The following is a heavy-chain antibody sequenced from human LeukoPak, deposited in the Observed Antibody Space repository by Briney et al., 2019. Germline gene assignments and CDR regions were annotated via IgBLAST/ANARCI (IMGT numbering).Heavy chain of an antibody. Sequence: GESLKISCKGSGYRFTSYWIGWVRQMPGKGLEWMGIIYPGDSDTRYSPSFQGQVTISADKSINTAYLQWSSLRASDSAMYYCARRDSGAWYYFDYWGQGTLVTVSS. J-gene: IGHJ4*02. CDR1: GYRFTSYW. CDR3: ARRDSGAWYYFDY. D-gene: IGHD1-26*01. CDR2: IYPGDSDT. V-gene: IGHV5-51*01.